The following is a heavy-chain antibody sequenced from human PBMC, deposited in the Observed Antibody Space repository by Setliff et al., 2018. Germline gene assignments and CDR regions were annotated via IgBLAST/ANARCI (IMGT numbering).Heavy chain of an antibody. J-gene: IGHJ6*03. V-gene: IGHV4-39*01. CDR2: IYYSGST. CDR1: GGSISSSSYY. Sequence: PSETLSLTCIVSGGSISSSSYYWGWIRQPPGKGLVWIGSIYYSGSTYYNPSLKSRVTISVDTSKNQFSLNLSSVTAADTAVYYCARLGGSSTSGGFYYFYYYMDVWGKGTTVTVSS. D-gene: IGHD2-2*01. CDR3: ARLGGSSTSGGFYYFYYYMDV.